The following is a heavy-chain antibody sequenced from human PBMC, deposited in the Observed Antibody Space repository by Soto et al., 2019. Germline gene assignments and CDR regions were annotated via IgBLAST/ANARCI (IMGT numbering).Heavy chain of an antibody. CDR1: GFTFSSYG. J-gene: IGHJ6*02. D-gene: IGHD2-21*02. V-gene: IGHV3-30*18. Sequence: PGVSLRLSCAASGFTFSSYGMHWVRQDPGKGLEWVAVISYDGSNKYYADSVKGRFTISRDNSKNTLYLQMNSLRAEDTAAYYCAKDHLGGNSGYYYYYGMDVWGQGTTVTVSS. CDR3: AKDHLGGNSGYYYYYGMDV. CDR2: ISYDGSNK.